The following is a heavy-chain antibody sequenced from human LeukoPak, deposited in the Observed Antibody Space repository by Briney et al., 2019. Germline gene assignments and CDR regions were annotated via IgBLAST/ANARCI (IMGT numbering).Heavy chain of an antibody. V-gene: IGHV3-13*01. J-gene: IGHJ2*01. CDR2: IDTAGDT. D-gene: IGHD3-10*01. CDR3: AREGFSSESLNDWYFDL. CDR1: GFTFSSYD. Sequence: PGGSLRLSCAASGFTFSSYDMHWVRQATGKGLEWVSGIDTAGDTDYPGSVKGRFTISRENAKNSLYLQMNSLRAGDTAVYYCAREGFSSESLNDWYFDLWGRGTLVTVSS.